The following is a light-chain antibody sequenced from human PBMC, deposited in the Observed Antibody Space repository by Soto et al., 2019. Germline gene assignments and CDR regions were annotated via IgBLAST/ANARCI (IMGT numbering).Light chain of an antibody. CDR1: QSLNSW. Sequence: DIQMTQSPSTLSASVGDRVTITCRASQSLNSWLAWYQQKPGKAPKLLIYKVSSSESGVPSRFSGSGSGTEFTLTISSLQPDDFATYYCQQYNTYPWTFGQGTKVEIK. CDR2: KVS. V-gene: IGKV1-5*03. J-gene: IGKJ1*01. CDR3: QQYNTYPWT.